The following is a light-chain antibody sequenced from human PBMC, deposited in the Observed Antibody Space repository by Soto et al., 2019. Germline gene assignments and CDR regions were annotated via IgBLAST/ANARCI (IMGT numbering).Light chain of an antibody. V-gene: IGKV3-20*01. Sequence: EIVLTQSPGTLSLSPGERATLSCRARQSLSTTYLAWYPQKPGQAPRLLIYGASSRATGIPDRFGGSGSGKDFTLTISRVEAEDFAVYYCQQYGRSPPYTFGQGTKMAIK. CDR3: QQYGRSPPYT. CDR2: GAS. J-gene: IGKJ2*01. CDR1: QSLSTTY.